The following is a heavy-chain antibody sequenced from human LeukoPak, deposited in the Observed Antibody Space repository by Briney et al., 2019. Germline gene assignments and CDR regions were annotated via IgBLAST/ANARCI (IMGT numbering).Heavy chain of an antibody. CDR3: ASTGYCSSTSCYADYYYYYMDV. V-gene: IGHV1-69*05. CDR2: IIPIFGTA. J-gene: IGHJ6*03. CDR1: GGTFSSYA. Sequence: ASVKVSCKASGGTFSSYAISWVRQAPGQGLEWMGGIIPIFGTANYAQKFQGRVTITTDESTSTAYMELSSLRSEDTAVYYCASTGYCSSTSCYADYYYYYMDVWGKGTTVTVSS. D-gene: IGHD2-2*01.